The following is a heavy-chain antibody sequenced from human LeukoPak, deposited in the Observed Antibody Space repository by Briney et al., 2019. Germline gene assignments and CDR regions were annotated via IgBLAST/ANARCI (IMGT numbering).Heavy chain of an antibody. Sequence: SQTLSLTCAISGDSVSSNSAAWNWIRQSPSRGLEWLGRTYYRSKWYSDYAVSVKSRITINPDTSKNQFSLQLSSVTAADTAVYYCARDPTRTGDLPRALYWYFDLWGRGTLVTVSS. V-gene: IGHV6-1*01. CDR1: GDSVSSNSAA. D-gene: IGHD4-17*01. CDR2: TYYRSKWYS. J-gene: IGHJ2*01. CDR3: ARDPTRTGDLPRALYWYFDL.